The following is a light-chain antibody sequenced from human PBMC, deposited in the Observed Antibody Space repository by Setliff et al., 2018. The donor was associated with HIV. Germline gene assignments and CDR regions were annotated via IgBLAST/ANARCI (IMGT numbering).Light chain of an antibody. V-gene: IGLV2-14*01. CDR2: EVS. Sequence: QSALTQPASVSGSPGQSITIYCTGSSSDVGGYNYVSWYQQHPGKAPKLMIYEVSNRPSGVSNRFSGSKSGNTASLTISGLQAEDEADYYCSSYTSSSTLIVFGTGTKGTVL. CDR1: SSDVGGYNY. CDR3: SSYTSSSTLIV. J-gene: IGLJ1*01.